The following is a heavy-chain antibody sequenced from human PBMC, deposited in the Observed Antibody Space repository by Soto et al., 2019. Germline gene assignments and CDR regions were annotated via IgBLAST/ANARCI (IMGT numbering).Heavy chain of an antibody. J-gene: IGHJ5*02. CDR2: ISGSGGST. CDR3: AKDPGRYYYDSSGYYYGGWFDP. Sequence: GGSLRLSCAASGFTFSSYAMSWVRQAPGKGLEWVSAISGSGGSTYYADSVKGRFTISRDNSKDTLYRQMNSLRAEDTAVYYCAKDPGRYYYDSSGYYYGGWFDPWGQGTLVTVSS. V-gene: IGHV3-23*01. D-gene: IGHD3-22*01. CDR1: GFTFSSYA.